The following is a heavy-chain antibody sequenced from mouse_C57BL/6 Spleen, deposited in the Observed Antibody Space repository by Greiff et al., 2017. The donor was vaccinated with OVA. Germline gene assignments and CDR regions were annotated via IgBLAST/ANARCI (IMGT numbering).Heavy chain of an antibody. D-gene: IGHD1-1*01. CDR2: IHPNSGST. Sequence: VQLQQPGAELVKPGASVKLSCKASGYTFTSYWMRWVKQRPGQGLEWIGMIHPNSGSTNYNEKFKSKATLTVDKSSSTAYMQLSSLTSEDSAVYYCARTILITTVVAPCFDVWGTGTTVTVSS. CDR3: ARTILITTVVAPCFDV. CDR1: GYTFTSYW. V-gene: IGHV1-64*01. J-gene: IGHJ1*03.